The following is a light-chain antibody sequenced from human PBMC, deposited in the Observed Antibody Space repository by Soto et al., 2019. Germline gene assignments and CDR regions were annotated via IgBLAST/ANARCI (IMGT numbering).Light chain of an antibody. Sequence: DIQMTQSPSSVSASAGDRVTITCRASQAIDSWLAWYQQKPGEAPKLLIFTGSLLHSGVPPRFSCSGSETDFTLTISTLQPEDFATYYCQQTLSFPPTFGQGTKVDIK. CDR3: QQTLSFPPT. J-gene: IGKJ1*01. CDR2: TGS. V-gene: IGKV1-12*01. CDR1: QAIDSW.